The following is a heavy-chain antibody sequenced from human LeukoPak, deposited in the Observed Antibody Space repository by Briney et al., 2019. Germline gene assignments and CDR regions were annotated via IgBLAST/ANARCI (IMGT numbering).Heavy chain of an antibody. V-gene: IGHV4-59*01. D-gene: IGHD1-26*01. Sequence: SETLSLTCTVSGGSISNYYWSWIRQPPGKGLEWIGYIYNSGHTNYNPSLKSRVTISEDTSKNQLSLKLSSVTAADTAVYYCARGGSIVGATPHDAFDIWGQGTVVTVS. CDR3: ARGGSIVGATPHDAFDI. CDR2: IYNSGHT. J-gene: IGHJ3*02. CDR1: GGSISNYY.